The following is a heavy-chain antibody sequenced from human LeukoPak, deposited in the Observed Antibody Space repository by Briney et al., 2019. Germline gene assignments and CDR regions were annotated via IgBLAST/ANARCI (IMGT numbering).Heavy chain of an antibody. CDR1: GFTFTCYA. D-gene: IGHD6-13*01. V-gene: IGHV3-23*01. CDR3: ANGYSSTWSSVDP. CDR2: ISESGGRT. Sequence: PGGSLRLSCAASGFTFTCYAMSWVRQAPGKRLEWVSAISESGGRTYYADSVKGRFTISRDNSKNTLSLQMNSLRAEDTAVYYCANGYSSTWSSVDPWGQGILVTVSS. J-gene: IGHJ5*02.